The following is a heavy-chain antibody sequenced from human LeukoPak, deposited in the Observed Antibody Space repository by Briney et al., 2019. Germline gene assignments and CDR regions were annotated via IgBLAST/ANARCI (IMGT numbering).Heavy chain of an antibody. CDR1: GGSISSYY. CDR2: IYYSGST. J-gene: IGHJ5*02. CDR3: ARDSISAAERYWFDP. V-gene: IGHV4-59*01. D-gene: IGHD6-13*01. Sequence: SETLSRTCTVSGGSISSYYWSWIRQPPGKGLEWIGYIYYSGSTNYNPSLKSRVTMSVDTSKNQFSLKLSSVTAADTAVYYCARDSISAAERYWFDPWGQGTLVTVSS.